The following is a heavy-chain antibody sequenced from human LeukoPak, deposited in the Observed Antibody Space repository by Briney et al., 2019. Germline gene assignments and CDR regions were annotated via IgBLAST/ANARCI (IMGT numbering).Heavy chain of an antibody. D-gene: IGHD5-24*01. CDR3: ARGRNAYTFDN. CDR2: ISSGGNYR. V-gene: IGHV3-21*05. CDR1: GFAFNNYA. Sequence: GGSLRLSCAASGFAFNNYAMNWVRQAPGKGLEWVSYISSGGNYRYYADSVKGRFTISRDNARNSLYLQMNSLRAEDTAVYYCARGRNAYTFDNWGQGTLVTVSS. J-gene: IGHJ4*02.